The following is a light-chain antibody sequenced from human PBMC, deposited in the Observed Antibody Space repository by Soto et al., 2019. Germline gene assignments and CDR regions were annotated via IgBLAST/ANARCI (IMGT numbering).Light chain of an antibody. CDR2: GAT. CDR1: QSVISR. Sequence: DIVLTQSPCTLSLSAGERATLACRSSQSVISRLAWYQQKPGQPPRLLNYGATSRTAGIPDRCSSRGSGTDFPITISRLEHEDFAEYYCQQNGSSGTFGQGTKVDIK. CDR3: QQNGSSGT. J-gene: IGKJ1*01. V-gene: IGKV3-20*01.